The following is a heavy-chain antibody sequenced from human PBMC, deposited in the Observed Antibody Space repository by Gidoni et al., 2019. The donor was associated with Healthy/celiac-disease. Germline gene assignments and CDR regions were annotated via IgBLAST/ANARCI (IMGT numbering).Heavy chain of an antibody. CDR1: GFTFMDYY. CDR2: ISSSGSTI. Sequence: QVQLVESGGGLFKLGGSLRLSVAASGFTFMDYYWSWIPQAPGKGLEWVSYISSSGSTIYYADSVKGRFTISRDNAKNSLYLQMNSLRAEDTAVYYCARVPSAAMYWFDPWGQGTLVTVSS. J-gene: IGHJ5*02. V-gene: IGHV3-11*01. CDR3: ARVPSAAMYWFDP. D-gene: IGHD2-2*01.